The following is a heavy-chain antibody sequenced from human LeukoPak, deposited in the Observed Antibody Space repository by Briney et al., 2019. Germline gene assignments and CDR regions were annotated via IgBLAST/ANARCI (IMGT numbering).Heavy chain of an antibody. D-gene: IGHD4-17*01. CDR2: ISAYNGNT. CDR3: ARGCGDYGWSSSSSAFDI. J-gene: IGHJ3*02. CDR1: GGTFSSYV. V-gene: IGHV1-18*01. Sequence: ASVKVSCKASGGTFSSYVINWVRQAPGQGLEWMGWISAYNGNTNYAQKFQGRVTMTTDTSTDTAYMELRSLRSDDTAVYYCARGCGDYGWSSSSSAFDIWGQGTMVTVSS.